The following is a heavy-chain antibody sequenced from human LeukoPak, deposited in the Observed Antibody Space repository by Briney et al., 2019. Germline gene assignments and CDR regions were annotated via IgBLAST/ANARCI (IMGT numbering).Heavy chain of an antibody. Sequence: GASVKVSCKASGGTFSSYAISWVRQAPGQGLEWMGGIIPIFGTANYAQKLQGRVTMTTDTSTSTAYMELRSLRSDDTAVYYCARDRTLRFLEWLSLPNDAFDIWGQGTMVTVSS. D-gene: IGHD3-3*01. CDR2: IIPIFGTA. CDR3: ARDRTLRFLEWLSLPNDAFDI. V-gene: IGHV1-69*05. J-gene: IGHJ3*02. CDR1: GGTFSSYA.